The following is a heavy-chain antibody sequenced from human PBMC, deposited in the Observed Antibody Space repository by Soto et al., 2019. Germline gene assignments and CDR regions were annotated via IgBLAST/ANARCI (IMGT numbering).Heavy chain of an antibody. J-gene: IGHJ2*01. CDR2: IIPIFGTA. D-gene: IGHD3-22*01. CDR1: GGTFSSYA. CDR3: ARLSSGLYWYFDL. V-gene: IGHV1-69*01. Sequence: QVQLVQSGAGVKKPGSSVKVSCKASGGTFSSYAISWVRQAPGQGLEWMGGIIPIFGTANYAQKFQGRVTITADESTSTADMELRSLRSEDTAVYYCARLSSGLYWYFDLWGRGTLVTVSS.